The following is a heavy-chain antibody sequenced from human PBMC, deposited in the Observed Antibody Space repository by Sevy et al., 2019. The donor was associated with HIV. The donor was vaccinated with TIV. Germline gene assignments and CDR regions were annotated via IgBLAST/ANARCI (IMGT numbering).Heavy chain of an antibody. CDR2: ISGSSSTI. V-gene: IGHV3-48*01. CDR3: ARDPIAVAGTLNYFDY. CDR1: GFTFSSYS. D-gene: IGHD6-19*01. Sequence: GSLRLSCAASGFTFSSYSMNRVRQPPGKGLEWGSYISGSSSTIYYADSVKGRFTISRDNAKNSLYLQMNSLRADDTAVYYCARDPIAVAGTLNYFDYWGQGTLVTVSS. J-gene: IGHJ4*02.